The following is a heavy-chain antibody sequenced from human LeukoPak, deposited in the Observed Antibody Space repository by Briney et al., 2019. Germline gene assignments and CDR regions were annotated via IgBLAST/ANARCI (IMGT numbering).Heavy chain of an antibody. CDR2: ISGSGSST. V-gene: IGHV3-23*01. Sequence: GGSLRLSCAASGFTFSDYAMSWVRQAPGKGLEWVSVISGSGSSTYYADSVRGRFTISRDNSKNTLYVRMNSLRAEDTAVYFCAKGTTLITARGLDSWGQGTLVTVSS. CDR3: AKGTTLITARGLDS. J-gene: IGHJ4*02. D-gene: IGHD4-11*01. CDR1: GFTFSDYA.